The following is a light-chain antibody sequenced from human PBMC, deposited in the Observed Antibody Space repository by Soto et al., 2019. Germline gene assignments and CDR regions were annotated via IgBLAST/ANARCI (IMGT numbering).Light chain of an antibody. J-gene: IGLJ2*01. Sequence: QLVLTQPPSASGSPGQSVTISCTGTSSDVGAYNSVSWYQQHPGKAPKLMIYEVIKRPSGVPDRFSGSKSDNTASLTVSGLQAEDEAVYYCSSYAGSNTFVVFGGGTKLTVL. V-gene: IGLV2-8*01. CDR2: EVI. CDR3: SSYAGSNTFVV. CDR1: SSDVGAYNS.